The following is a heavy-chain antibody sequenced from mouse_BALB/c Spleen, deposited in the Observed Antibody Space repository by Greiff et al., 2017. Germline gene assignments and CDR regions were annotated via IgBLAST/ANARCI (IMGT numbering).Heavy chain of an antibody. CDR2: ISSGGSYT. V-gene: IGHV5-9-4*01. D-gene: IGHD2-4*01. CDR3: ARMNITTSYYYAIDY. Sequence: EVQRVESGGGLVKPGGSLKLSCAASGFTFSSYAMSWVRQSPEKRLEWVAEISSGGSYTYYPDTVTGRFTISRDNAKNTLYLKMSSLMSEETSMYYCARMNITTSYYYAIDYWGQGTSVTVSS. J-gene: IGHJ4*01. CDR1: GFTFSSYA.